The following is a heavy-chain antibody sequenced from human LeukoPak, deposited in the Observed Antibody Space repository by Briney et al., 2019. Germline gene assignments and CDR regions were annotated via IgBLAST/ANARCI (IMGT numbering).Heavy chain of an antibody. D-gene: IGHD6-6*01. V-gene: IGHV4-39*01. Sequence: SETLSLTCTVSGGSISSSSYYWGWIRQPPGKGLEWIGSIYYSGSTYYNPSLKSRVTISVDTSKNQFSLKLSSVTAADTAVYYCANLGYIAALPETNDYWGQGTLVTVSS. CDR3: ANLGYIAALPETNDY. CDR1: GGSISSSSYY. J-gene: IGHJ4*02. CDR2: IYYSGST.